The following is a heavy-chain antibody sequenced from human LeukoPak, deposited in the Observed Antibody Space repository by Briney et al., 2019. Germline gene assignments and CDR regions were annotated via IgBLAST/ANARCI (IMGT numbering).Heavy chain of an antibody. CDR1: GGSISSALYH. V-gene: IGHV4-39*01. J-gene: IGHJ5*02. D-gene: IGHD3/OR15-3a*01. CDR3: ARQEIGLRSFDP. Sequence: SETLSLTCTVSGGSISSALYHWGWIRQPPGKNLEWLGSVYYTGSTHNNPSLKSRVTISVDTSKNQFSLNLSSVTAADTAVYYCARQEIGLRSFDPWGQGTLVTVST. CDR2: VYYTGST.